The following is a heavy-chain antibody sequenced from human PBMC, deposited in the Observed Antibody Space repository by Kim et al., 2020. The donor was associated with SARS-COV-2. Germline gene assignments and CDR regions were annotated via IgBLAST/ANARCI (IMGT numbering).Heavy chain of an antibody. V-gene: IGHV1-8*01. CDR3: ARGERLDS. Sequence: ASVKVSCKASGYTFTSYDIHWVRQAAGQGLEWMGWMDPKSGKTGDTKKFEGRVSMTRSTSENTVYMELRTLRPEDTAVYYCARGERLDSWGKGTLVTVSS. CDR1: GYTFTSYD. D-gene: IGHD6-25*01. CDR2: MDPKSGKT. J-gene: IGHJ4*02.